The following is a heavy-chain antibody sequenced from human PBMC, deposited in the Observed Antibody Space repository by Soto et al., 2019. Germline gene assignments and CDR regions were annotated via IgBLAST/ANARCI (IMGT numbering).Heavy chain of an antibody. Sequence: GGSLRLSCAASGFTFSSYAMSWIRQAPGKGLEWVSAISGSGGSTYYADSVKGRFTISRDNSKNTLYLQMNSLRAEDTAVYYCAAAAGPAEYFQHWGQGTLVTVSS. V-gene: IGHV3-23*01. CDR3: AAAAGPAEYFQH. CDR2: ISGSGGST. CDR1: GFTFSSYA. J-gene: IGHJ1*01. D-gene: IGHD6-13*01.